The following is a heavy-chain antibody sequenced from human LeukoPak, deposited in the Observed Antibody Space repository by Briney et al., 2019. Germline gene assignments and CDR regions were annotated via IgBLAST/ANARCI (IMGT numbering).Heavy chain of an antibody. CDR2: FSGTGGST. Sequence: PGGSLRLSCAASGFTFGTYAMTWVRQAPGKRLEWVSSFSGTGGSTYYADSVKGRFTISRDNSKNTLYLQMNSLRAEDTAVYYCTGAQYYDSSGYIVWGQGTLVTVSS. J-gene: IGHJ4*02. V-gene: IGHV3-23*01. CDR3: TGAQYYDSSGYIV. D-gene: IGHD3-22*01. CDR1: GFTFGTYA.